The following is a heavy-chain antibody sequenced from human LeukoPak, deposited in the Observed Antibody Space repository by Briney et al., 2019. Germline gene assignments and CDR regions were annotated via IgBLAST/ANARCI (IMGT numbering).Heavy chain of an antibody. CDR3: ARSRAGRDSNGYLPPGYYYYGMDV. CDR2: IYHSGST. CDR1: GGSISSSNW. D-gene: IGHD3-22*01. J-gene: IGHJ6*02. Sequence: SETLSLTCAVSGGSISSSNWWSWVRQPPGKGLEWIGEIYHSGSTNYNPSLKSRVTISVDKSKNQFSLKLSSVTAADTAVYYCARSRAGRDSNGYLPPGYYYYGMDVWGQGTTVTVSS. V-gene: IGHV4-4*02.